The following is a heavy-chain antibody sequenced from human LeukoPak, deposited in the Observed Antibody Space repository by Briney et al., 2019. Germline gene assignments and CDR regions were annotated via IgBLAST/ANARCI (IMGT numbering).Heavy chain of an antibody. V-gene: IGHV3-30-3*01. CDR1: GFTFSSYA. Sequence: GRSLRLSCAASGFTFSSYAMHWVRQAPGKGLEWVAVISYDGSNKYYADSVKGRFTIYRDNSKNTLYLQMNSLRAEDTAVYYCARDQVDTASFYYFDYWGQGTLVTVSS. CDR2: ISYDGSNK. D-gene: IGHD5-18*01. CDR3: ARDQVDTASFYYFDY. J-gene: IGHJ4*02.